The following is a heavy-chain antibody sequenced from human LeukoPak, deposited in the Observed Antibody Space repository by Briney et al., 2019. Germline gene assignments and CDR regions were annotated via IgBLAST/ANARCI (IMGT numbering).Heavy chain of an antibody. CDR3: ARDLTMVRGVIIGGWFDP. Sequence: PGGFLRLSCAASGFTFSSYWMSWVRQAPGKGLEWVANIKQDGSEKYYVDSVKGRFTISRDNAKNSLYLQMNSLGAEDTAVYYCARDLTMVRGVIIGGWFDPWGQGTLVTVSS. CDR1: GFTFSSYW. V-gene: IGHV3-7*01. CDR2: IKQDGSEK. D-gene: IGHD3-10*01. J-gene: IGHJ5*02.